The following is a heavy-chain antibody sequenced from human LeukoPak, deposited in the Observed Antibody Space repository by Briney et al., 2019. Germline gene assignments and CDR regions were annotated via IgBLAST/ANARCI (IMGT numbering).Heavy chain of an antibody. CDR3: ASSYYYDSSGYSGSLVY. V-gene: IGHV4-39*01. CDR2: IYYSGST. Sequence: PSETLSLTCTVSGGSISSSSYYWGWLRQPPGKGLEWLGSIYYSGSTYYNPSLKSRVTISVDTSKNQFSLKLSSVTAADTAVYYCASSYYYDSSGYSGSLVYWGQGTLVTVSS. CDR1: GGSISSSSYY. D-gene: IGHD3-22*01. J-gene: IGHJ4*02.